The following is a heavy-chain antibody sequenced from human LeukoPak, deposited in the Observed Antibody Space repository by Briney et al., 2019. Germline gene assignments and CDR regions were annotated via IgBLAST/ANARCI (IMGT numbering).Heavy chain of an antibody. V-gene: IGHV3-9*01. D-gene: IGHD6-13*01. CDR2: ISWNSGSI. J-gene: IGHJ4*02. CDR3: AKVESSSWTALDY. Sequence: GRSLRLSCAASGFTFDDYAMHWVRQAPGKGLEWVSGISWNSGSIGYADSVKGRFTISRDNAKNPLYLQMNSLRAEDTALYYCAKVESSSWTALDYWGQGTLVTVSS. CDR1: GFTFDDYA.